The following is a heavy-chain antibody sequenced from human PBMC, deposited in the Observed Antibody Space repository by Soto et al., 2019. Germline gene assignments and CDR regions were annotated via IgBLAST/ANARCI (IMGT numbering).Heavy chain of an antibody. CDR3: ARGRYYDILTGYTYDWFDP. CDR1: GYTFTSYG. D-gene: IGHD3-9*01. CDR2: ISAYNGNT. V-gene: IGHV1-18*01. Sequence: ASVKVSCKASGYTFTSYGISWVRQAPGQGLEWMGWISAYNGNTNYAQKLQGRVTMTTDTSTSTAYMELRSLRSDDTAVYYCARGRYYDILTGYTYDWFDPWGQGTLVTVS. J-gene: IGHJ5*02.